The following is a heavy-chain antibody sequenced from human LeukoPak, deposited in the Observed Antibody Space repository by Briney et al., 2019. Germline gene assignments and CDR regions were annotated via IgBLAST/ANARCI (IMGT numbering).Heavy chain of an antibody. Sequence: GASVKVSCKASGGTFIIYAISWVRQAPGQGLEWMGGIIPIFGTANYAQKFQGRVTITADESTSTAYMELSSLRSEDTAVYYCASFWSGYFRSYYYGMDVWGQGTTVTVSS. CDR2: IIPIFGTA. CDR3: ASFWSGYFRSYYYGMDV. V-gene: IGHV1-69*13. D-gene: IGHD3-3*01. CDR1: GGTFIIYA. J-gene: IGHJ6*02.